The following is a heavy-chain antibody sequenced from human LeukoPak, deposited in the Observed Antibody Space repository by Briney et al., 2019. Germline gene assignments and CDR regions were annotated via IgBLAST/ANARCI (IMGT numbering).Heavy chain of an antibody. CDR2: INPNSGGT. Sequence: GASVKVSCKASGYTFTGYYMHWVRQAPGQGLEWMGWINPNSGGTNYAQKFQGRVTMTRDTSISTAYMELSRLRSDDTAMYYCTTYCSGDSCSFFDYWGQGTLVTVSS. CDR3: TTYCSGDSCSFFDY. CDR1: GYTFTGYY. V-gene: IGHV1-2*02. D-gene: IGHD2-15*01. J-gene: IGHJ4*02.